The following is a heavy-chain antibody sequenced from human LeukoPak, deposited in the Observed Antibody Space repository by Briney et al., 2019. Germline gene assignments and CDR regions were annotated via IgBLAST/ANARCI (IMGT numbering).Heavy chain of an antibody. CDR3: ASRPYYYDSSGYYPNDY. V-gene: IGHV4-59*08. Sequence: SETLSLTCTVSGGSISSYYWSWIRQPPGKGLEWIGYIYYSGSTNYNPSLKSRVTISVDTSKNQFSLKLSSVTAADTAVYYCASRPYYYDSSGYYPNDYWGQGTLVTVSS. D-gene: IGHD3-22*01. CDR1: GGSISSYY. J-gene: IGHJ4*02. CDR2: IYYSGST.